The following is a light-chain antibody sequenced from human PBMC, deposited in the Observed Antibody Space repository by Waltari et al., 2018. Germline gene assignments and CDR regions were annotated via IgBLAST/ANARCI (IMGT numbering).Light chain of an antibody. V-gene: IGKV4-1*01. CDR2: WAS. Sequence: DIVMTQSPDSLAVALGERATINCESSQSVLYSPNNNTYLAWYHQKPGQPPKLLIYWASTRDSGVPDRFSGSGSGTDFTLSISSLQAEDVAFYYCQQYYTTPWTFGQGTKVEIK. CDR1: QSVLYSPNNNTY. J-gene: IGKJ1*01. CDR3: QQYYTTPWT.